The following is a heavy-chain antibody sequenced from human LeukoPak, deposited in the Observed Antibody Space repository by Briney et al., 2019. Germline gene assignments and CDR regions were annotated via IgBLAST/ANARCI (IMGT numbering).Heavy chain of an antibody. D-gene: IGHD1-26*01. CDR3: AREGARQPLAPSFEN. J-gene: IGHJ4*02. CDR2: ISSSGSTL. Sequence: GGSLRLSCAASGLTLGGYEMNWVRQAPGKGLEWISYISSSGSTLYYADSVKGRFSFSRDNAKNSLFLQMNSLRVEDTAVYYCAREGARQPLAPSFENWGQGTLVTVSS. CDR1: GLTLGGYE. V-gene: IGHV3-48*03.